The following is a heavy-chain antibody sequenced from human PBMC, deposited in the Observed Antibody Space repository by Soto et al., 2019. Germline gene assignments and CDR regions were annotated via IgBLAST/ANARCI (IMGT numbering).Heavy chain of an antibody. Sequence: PGEPRRRSWAASGFTFSSYAVHWVRQAPGKGLEWVAVTSYDGSSRYYADSVKGRFTISRDNSKNTLFLQMNSLRPDDTAVYYCARPGKWLQSHVDYWGPGTLVTVSS. CDR1: GFTFSSYA. CDR2: TSYDGSSR. CDR3: ARPGKWLQSHVDY. D-gene: IGHD6-19*01. J-gene: IGHJ4*02. V-gene: IGHV3-30-3*01.